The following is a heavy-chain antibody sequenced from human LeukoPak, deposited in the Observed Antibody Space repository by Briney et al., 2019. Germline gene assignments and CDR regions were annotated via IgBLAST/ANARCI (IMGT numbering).Heavy chain of an antibody. D-gene: IGHD6-6*01. CDR1: GGTFSSYA. V-gene: IGHV1-69*13. J-gene: IGHJ6*02. Sequence: GASVKVSCKASGGTFSSYAISWVRQAPGQGLEWMGGIIPIFGTANYAQKFQGRVTITADESTSTAYMELSSLRSEDTAVYYCARDSFLVSSSSMRYYYGMDVWGQGTTVTVSS. CDR2: IIPIFGTA. CDR3: ARDSFLVSSSSMRYYYGMDV.